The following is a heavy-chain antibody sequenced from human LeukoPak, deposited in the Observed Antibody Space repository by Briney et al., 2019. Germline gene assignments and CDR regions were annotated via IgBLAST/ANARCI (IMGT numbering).Heavy chain of an antibody. Sequence: PSETLSLTCTVSGASISISRYYWGWIRQPPGKGLEWIASNYYDGSTYYNPSLKSRVNISEDTSKRQFSLTLHSVTAADTAVYYCARRLDGRDFWSAYPLGAFDIWGQGTVVTVSS. CDR3: ARRLDGRDFWSAYPLGAFDI. CDR1: GASISISRYY. V-gene: IGHV4-39*01. J-gene: IGHJ3*02. D-gene: IGHD3-3*01. CDR2: NYYDGST.